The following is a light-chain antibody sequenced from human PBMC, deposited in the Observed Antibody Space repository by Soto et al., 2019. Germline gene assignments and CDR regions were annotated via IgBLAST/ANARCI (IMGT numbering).Light chain of an antibody. CDR2: EAS. CDR3: QQYNKWPRT. CDR1: QSVYSN. V-gene: IGKV3-15*01. Sequence: EIVMTQSPATLSVSPGERATLSCRASQSVYSNLAWYQQNPGHPPRLLVYEASTMAPGIPARFSGSGSGPEFPLTISSLRSDDFDVYYCQQYNKWPRTFGGGTKVEVK. J-gene: IGKJ4*01.